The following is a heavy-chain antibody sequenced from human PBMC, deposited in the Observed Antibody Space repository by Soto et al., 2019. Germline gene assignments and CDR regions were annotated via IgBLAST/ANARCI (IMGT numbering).Heavy chain of an antibody. CDR2: INTFNGNT. V-gene: IGHV1-18*01. Sequence: QVQLVQSGAEVKEPGASVKLSCKTSGYTFSSFGISWVRQAPGQGLGWMGWINTFNGNTNSAQKFQVRVSMTIDTSTSTAYMELRSLTSDDTAVYYCVRDLWFGAEKEDYWGQGTLVTVS. J-gene: IGHJ4*02. CDR3: VRDLWFGAEKEDY. CDR1: GYTFSSFG. D-gene: IGHD3-10*01.